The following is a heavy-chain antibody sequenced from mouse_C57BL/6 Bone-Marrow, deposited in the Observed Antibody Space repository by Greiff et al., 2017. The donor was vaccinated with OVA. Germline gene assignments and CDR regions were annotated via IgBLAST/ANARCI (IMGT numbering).Heavy chain of an antibody. CDR1: GYTFTSYW. J-gene: IGHJ2*01. CDR3: AKKGLLWLRRGFDY. CDR2: IYPGSGRT. V-gene: IGHV1-55*01. D-gene: IGHD2-2*01. Sequence: VQLQQPGAELVKPGASVKMSCKASGYTFTSYWITWVKQRPGQGLEWIGDIYPGSGRTNFNEKFKSKATLTVDTSSSTAYMQRSSRTSEDSAVYYCAKKGLLWLRRGFDYWGQGTTLTVST.